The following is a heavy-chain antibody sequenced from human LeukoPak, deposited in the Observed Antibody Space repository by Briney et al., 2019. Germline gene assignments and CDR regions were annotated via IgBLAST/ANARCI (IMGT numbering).Heavy chain of an antibody. J-gene: IGHJ4*03. CDR1: GASISDYY. Sequence: SETLSLTCIVSGASISDYYWNWIRQPPGKGLEWIGSIYYNGNTNQNPSLKSRLTMSLDTSKSQFSLKLTSATAADTAMYYCARGSPARASTLDNWGHGTLVTVSS. D-gene: IGHD1-26*01. V-gene: IGHV4-59*08. CDR3: ARGSPARASTLDN. CDR2: IYYNGNT.